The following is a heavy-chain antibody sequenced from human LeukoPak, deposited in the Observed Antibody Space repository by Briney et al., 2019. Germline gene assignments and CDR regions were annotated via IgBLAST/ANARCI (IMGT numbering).Heavy chain of an antibody. J-gene: IGHJ6*02. V-gene: IGHV3-21*01. CDR2: ISSSSSYV. Sequence: GGSLRLSCAASGFTFSSYSMNWVRQAPGKGLEWVSSISSSSSYVYYADSVKGRFTISRDNAKNSLYLQMNSLRAEDTAVYYCARLFLYYYGMDVWGQGTTVTVSS. CDR3: ARLFLYYYGMDV. CDR1: GFTFSSYS.